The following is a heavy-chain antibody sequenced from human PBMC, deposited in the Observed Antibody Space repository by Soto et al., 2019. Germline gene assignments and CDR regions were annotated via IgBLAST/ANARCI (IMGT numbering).Heavy chain of an antibody. CDR1: GFTFSSFG. Sequence: QVQLVESGGGVVQPGRSLRLSCAASGFTFSSFGMHWVRQAPGKGLEWVAVISYDGSDKYYVDSVKGRFTISRDNSKNTLYLQMNSLRAEDTAVYYCAKWAPYYDFWSGYSDYWGQGTLVTVSS. CDR2: ISYDGSDK. CDR3: AKWAPYYDFWSGYSDY. D-gene: IGHD3-3*01. J-gene: IGHJ4*02. V-gene: IGHV3-30*18.